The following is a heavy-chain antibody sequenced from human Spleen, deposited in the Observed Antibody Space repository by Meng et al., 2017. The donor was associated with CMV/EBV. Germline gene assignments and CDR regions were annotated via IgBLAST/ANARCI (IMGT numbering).Heavy chain of an antibody. V-gene: IGHV4-61*01. CDR3: ARGQGASFDP. CDR1: GVSGSSARYY. Sequence: LTCTVSGVSGSSARYYWSWIRQPPGKGLEWIGYIYYGGSTNYNPSLKSRVTISVDTSKNQFSLKLSSVTAADTAVYYCARGQGASFDPWGQGTLVTVSS. CDR2: IYYGGST. J-gene: IGHJ5*02.